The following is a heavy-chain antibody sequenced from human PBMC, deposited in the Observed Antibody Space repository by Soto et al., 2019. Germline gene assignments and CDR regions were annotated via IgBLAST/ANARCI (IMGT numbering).Heavy chain of an antibody. V-gene: IGHV4-31*03. CDR2: IYYSGST. J-gene: IGHJ4*01. CDR1: GGSISSGGYY. Sequence: QVQLQESGPGLVKPSQTLSLTCTVSGGSISSGGYYWSWIRQHPGKVLEWIGYIYYSGSTYYNPFLKRRVTISVDTSKNQFSLKLSSVTAADTAVYYCVREGYYGSGNLAIDYWGHGTLVTVSS. CDR3: VREGYYGSGNLAIDY. D-gene: IGHD3-10*01.